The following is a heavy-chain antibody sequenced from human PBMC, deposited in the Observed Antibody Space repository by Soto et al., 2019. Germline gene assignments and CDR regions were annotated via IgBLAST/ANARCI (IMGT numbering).Heavy chain of an antibody. V-gene: IGHV3-11*06. CDR1: GFTFSDYY. CDR2: ISSSSSYT. J-gene: IGHJ5*02. Sequence: VGSLRLSCAASGFTFSDYYMSWIRQAPGKGLEWVSYISSSSSYTNYADSVKGRFTISRDNAKNSLYLQMNSLRAEDTAVYYCARDGITAAGTLDPWGKGTLVTVSS. D-gene: IGHD6-13*01. CDR3: ARDGITAAGTLDP.